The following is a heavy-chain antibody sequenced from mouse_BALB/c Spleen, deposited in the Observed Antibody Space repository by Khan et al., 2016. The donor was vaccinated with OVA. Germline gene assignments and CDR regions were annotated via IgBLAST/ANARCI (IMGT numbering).Heavy chain of an antibody. Sequence: EVQLHQSGPELMKPGASVKISCKASGYSFTNYYIHWVKQSHGQSLEWIGYIDPFNGGTTYNQKFKGTATLTVDKSSSTAYMHLSSLTSEDSAVYYGTRLGTTGWFTYWGQGTLVTVSA. J-gene: IGHJ3*01. V-gene: IGHV1S135*01. CDR2: IDPFNGGT. CDR3: TRLGTTGWFTY. D-gene: IGHD2-13*01. CDR1: GYSFTNYY.